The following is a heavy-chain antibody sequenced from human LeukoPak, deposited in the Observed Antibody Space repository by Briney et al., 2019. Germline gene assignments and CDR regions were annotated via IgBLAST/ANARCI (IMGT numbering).Heavy chain of an antibody. D-gene: IGHD1-26*01. V-gene: IGHV3-23*01. CDR1: GFTFSSYA. J-gene: IGHJ6*03. CDR2: ISGSGGST. Sequence: SGGSLRLSCAASGFTFSSYAMSWVRQAPGKGLEWVSAISGSGGSTYYADSVKGRFTISRDNSKNTLYLQLNSLRAEDTAVYYCAKGYGATYYYYYMDVWGKGTTVTVS. CDR3: AKGYGATYYYYYMDV.